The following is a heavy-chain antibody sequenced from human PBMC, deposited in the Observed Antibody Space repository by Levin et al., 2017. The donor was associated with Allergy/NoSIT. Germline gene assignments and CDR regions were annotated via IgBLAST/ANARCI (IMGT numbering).Heavy chain of an antibody. Sequence: PGGSLRLSCAASGVTLNEYGMHWVRQAPGKGLEWVAVISYDGSNKYYADSVKGRFTISRDNSKNTVYLQMNSLRYEDTAVYYCTKDRYCTSTSCPTDYWGQGTQVTVSS. D-gene: IGHD2-2*01. CDR3: TKDRYCTSTSCPTDY. J-gene: IGHJ4*02. CDR2: ISYDGSNK. CDR1: GVTLNEYG. V-gene: IGHV3-30*18.